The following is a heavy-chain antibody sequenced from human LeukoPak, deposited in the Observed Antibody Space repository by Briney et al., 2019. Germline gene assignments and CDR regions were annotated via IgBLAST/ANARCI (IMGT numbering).Heavy chain of an antibody. D-gene: IGHD6-13*01. V-gene: IGHV3-30*18. Sequence: PGRSLRLSCAASGFTFSSYNMHWVRQAPGKGREWVAVISYDGRNKYYADSVKGRYTISRDNSKNTLYLEMNSLKAEDTAVYYCAKDRSSSWSLDYWGQGTLVTVSS. CDR1: GFTFSSYN. CDR2: ISYDGRNK. J-gene: IGHJ4*02. CDR3: AKDRSSSWSLDY.